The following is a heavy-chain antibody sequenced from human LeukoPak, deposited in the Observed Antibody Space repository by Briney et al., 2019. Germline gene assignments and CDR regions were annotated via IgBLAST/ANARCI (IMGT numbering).Heavy chain of an antibody. CDR2: ISGSGGST. Sequence: QPGGSLRLSCAASGFIFSSYAMSWVRQAPGKGLEWVSAISGSGGSTYYADSVKGRFTISRDNSKNTLYLQMNSLRAEDTAVYYCAKGDDSSGYYSLDDYWGQGTLVTVSS. J-gene: IGHJ4*02. D-gene: IGHD3-22*01. V-gene: IGHV3-23*01. CDR1: GFIFSSYA. CDR3: AKGDDSSGYYSLDDY.